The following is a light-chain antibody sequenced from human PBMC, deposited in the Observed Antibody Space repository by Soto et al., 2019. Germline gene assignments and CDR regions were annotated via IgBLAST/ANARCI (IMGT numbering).Light chain of an antibody. CDR2: DAS. V-gene: IGKV3D-15*01. CDR1: QSISSN. J-gene: IGKJ4*01. CDR3: QQYNKWPPLT. Sequence: EIVMTQSPATLCVSPGERATLSCRASQSISSNLAWYQQKSGQAPRLLIYDASTRATGIPARFSGSGSGTEFTLTIDSLQSEDSAVYYCQQYNKWPPLTFGGGTKVEIK.